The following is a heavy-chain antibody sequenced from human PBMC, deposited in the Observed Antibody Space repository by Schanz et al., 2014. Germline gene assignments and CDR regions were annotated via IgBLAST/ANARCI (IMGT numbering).Heavy chain of an antibody. CDR3: ARGLHYDVETSFRSYDAFDF. J-gene: IGHJ3*01. D-gene: IGHD3-10*02. CDR2: INPSGGST. Sequence: QVQLVQSGAEVKKPGASVKVSCKASGYTFTSYDINWVRQAPGQGLEWMGIINPSGGSTSYAQKFQGRVTMTADKSTSTVYMEVSGLTSDDTAVFYCARGLHYDVETSFRSYDAFDFWGQGTKVTVSS. CDR1: GYTFTSYD. V-gene: IGHV1-46*01.